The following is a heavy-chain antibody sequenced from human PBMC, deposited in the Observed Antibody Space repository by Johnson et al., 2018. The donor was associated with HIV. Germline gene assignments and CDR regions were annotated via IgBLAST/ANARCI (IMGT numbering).Heavy chain of an antibody. J-gene: IGHJ3*01. CDR3: VRVVLVVTTIRVAAFDL. V-gene: IGHV3-7*03. Sequence: EQLVESGGGLVKPGDSLRLSCTASGFRFSNAWMGWVRQAPGKGLEWVANIKHDGSDKYYVGSVTGRFTISRDNAKSSLYLQMNSLRAEDTALYYCVRVVLVVTTIRVAAFDLWGQGTMVTVSS. CDR2: IKHDGSDK. D-gene: IGHD2-15*01. CDR1: GFRFSNAW.